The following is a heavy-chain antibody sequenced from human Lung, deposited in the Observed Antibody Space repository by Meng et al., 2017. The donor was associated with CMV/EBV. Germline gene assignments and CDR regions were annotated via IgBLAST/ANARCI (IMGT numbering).Heavy chain of an antibody. V-gene: IGHV3-73*01. Sequence: ESLKISXAASGFTFSDSAMYWVRQASGKGLEWVGRIRSKASNYATTYAASVEGRFTISRDDSKNMVYLEMNSLKIEDTALYYCCRPTAVASSPTAYWG. D-gene: IGHD6-19*01. CDR1: GFTFSDSA. CDR2: IRSKASNYAT. J-gene: IGHJ4*01. CDR3: CRPTAVASSPTAY.